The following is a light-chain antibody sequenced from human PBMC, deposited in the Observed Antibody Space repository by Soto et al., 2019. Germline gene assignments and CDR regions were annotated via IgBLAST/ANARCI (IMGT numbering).Light chain of an antibody. V-gene: IGLV2-14*03. CDR3: SSYTSSSTVV. CDR1: SSDVGGYNY. Sequence: QSALTQPASVSGSPGQSITISCTGTSSDVGGYNYVSWYQFHPGKAPKLMIYDVSDRPSGVSNRFSGSKSANTASLTISGLQAEDEADYYCSSYTSSSTVVFGGVTKLTVL. J-gene: IGLJ2*01. CDR2: DVS.